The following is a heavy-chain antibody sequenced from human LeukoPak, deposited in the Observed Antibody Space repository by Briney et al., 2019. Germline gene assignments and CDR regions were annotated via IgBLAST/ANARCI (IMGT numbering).Heavy chain of an antibody. CDR2: INHSGST. CDR3: ARGLGPNCSSTSCYLNWFDP. D-gene: IGHD2-2*01. Sequence: SETLSLTCAVYGGSFSGYYWSWIRQPPGKGLEWIGEINHSGSTNYNPSLKSRVTISVDTSKNQFSLKLSSMTAADTAVYYCARGLGPNCSSTSCYLNWFDPWGQGTLVTVSS. V-gene: IGHV4-34*01. CDR1: GGSFSGYY. J-gene: IGHJ5*02.